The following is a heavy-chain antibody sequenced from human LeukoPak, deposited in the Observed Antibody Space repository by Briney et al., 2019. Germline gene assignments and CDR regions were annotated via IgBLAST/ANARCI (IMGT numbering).Heavy chain of an antibody. D-gene: IGHD1-14*01. CDR3: VKDNPLDY. Sequence: GGSLRLSCTSSGFTFSNYGIHWVRQAPGKGLEWVAFIRYDGNNKLYADSVRGRFTISRDNSKNTLYLHINSLRAEDTAVYYCVKDNPLDYWGQGTLVIVSS. J-gene: IGHJ4*02. CDR2: IRYDGNNK. CDR1: GFTFSNYG. V-gene: IGHV3-30*02.